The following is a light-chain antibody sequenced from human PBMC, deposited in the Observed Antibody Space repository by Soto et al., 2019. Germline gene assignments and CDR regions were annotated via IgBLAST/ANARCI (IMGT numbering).Light chain of an antibody. V-gene: IGKV3-20*01. Sequence: EIVLKQSPGTLSLSPGERATLSCRASQSFSSSYLAWYQQKPGQAPRLLIYGASSRPTGIPDRFSGSGSGTDFTLTISRQEPEDFAVYYCQQYGSSSTFGQGTRLEIK. J-gene: IGKJ5*01. CDR3: QQYGSSST. CDR1: QSFSSSY. CDR2: GAS.